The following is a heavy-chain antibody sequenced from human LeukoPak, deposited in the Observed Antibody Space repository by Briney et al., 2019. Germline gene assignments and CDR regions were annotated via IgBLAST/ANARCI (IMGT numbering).Heavy chain of an antibody. CDR1: GGSISGTDYY. D-gene: IGHD3-3*01. CDR3: ARHWSPGRNWFDP. CDR2: IYYSGYA. V-gene: IGHV4-39*01. J-gene: IGHJ5*02. Sequence: SETLSLTCTVSGGSISGTDYYWGWLRQTPGEGLEWIGSIYYSGYAYFSPSLKSRVTISVDTSRNQFSLRVTSVGAADTGLYYWARHWSPGRNWFDPWGQGTLVTVSS.